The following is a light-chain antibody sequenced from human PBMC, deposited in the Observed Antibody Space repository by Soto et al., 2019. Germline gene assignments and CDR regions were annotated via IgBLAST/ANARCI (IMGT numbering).Light chain of an antibody. J-gene: IGKJ1*01. CDR2: GAS. CDR3: QQYNNLPPWT. CDR1: QSVSSD. V-gene: IGKV3-15*01. Sequence: EIGWTQSTGTLSLSPGERATLSCRASQSVSSDLAWYQQKPGQTPRLLIYGASTRATGIPARFSGSGSETEFTLTISSLQSEDSAVYYCQQYNNLPPWTFGQGTKVDIK.